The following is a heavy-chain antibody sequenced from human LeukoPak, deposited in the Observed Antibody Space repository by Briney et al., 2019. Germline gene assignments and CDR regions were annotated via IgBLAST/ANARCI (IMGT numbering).Heavy chain of an antibody. Sequence: GGSLRLSCAASGFTFSSNSMNWVRQAPGKGLEWVSVIYSGGSTYYADSVKGRFTISRDNAKNSLYLQMNSLRAEDTAVYYCARDVDSSGWYGSYWGQGTLVTVSS. J-gene: IGHJ4*02. CDR1: GFTFSSNS. V-gene: IGHV3-66*01. CDR3: ARDVDSSGWYGSY. D-gene: IGHD6-19*01. CDR2: IYSGGST.